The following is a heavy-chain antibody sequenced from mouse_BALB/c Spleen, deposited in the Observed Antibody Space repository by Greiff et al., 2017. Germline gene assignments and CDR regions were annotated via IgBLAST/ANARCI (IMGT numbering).Heavy chain of an antibody. D-gene: IGHD2-1*01. CDR2: ISSGGSYT. CDR3: TRDGNSAWFAY. V-gene: IGHV5-6-4*01. CDR1: GFTFSSYT. J-gene: IGHJ3*01. Sequence: DVHLVESGGGLVKPGGSLKLSCAASGFTFSSYTMSWVRQTPEKRLEWVATISSGGSYTYYPDSVKGRFTISRDNAKNTLYLQMSSLKSEDTAMYYCTRDGNSAWFAYWGQGTLVTVSA.